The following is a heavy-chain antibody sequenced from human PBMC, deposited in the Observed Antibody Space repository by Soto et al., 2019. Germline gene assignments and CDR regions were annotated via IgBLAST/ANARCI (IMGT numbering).Heavy chain of an antibody. V-gene: IGHV3-23*01. CDR2: ISGSGGST. CDR3: AKDTAMVTGWFYP. D-gene: IGHD5-18*01. CDR1: GYSFTICG. Sequence: SCKASGYSFTICGISWVRRAPGKGLEWVSAISGSGGSTYYADSVKGRFTISRDNSKNTLYLQMNSLRAEDTAVYYCAKDTAMVTGWFYPWGKRTLVTVAS. J-gene: IGHJ5*02.